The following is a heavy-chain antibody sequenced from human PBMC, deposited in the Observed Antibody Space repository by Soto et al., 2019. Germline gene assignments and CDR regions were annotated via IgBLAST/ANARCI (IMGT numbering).Heavy chain of an antibody. CDR1: GGSISSGGYY. V-gene: IGHV4-31*03. CDR2: IYYSGST. Sequence: PSETLCLTCSVSGGSISSGGYYWSWIRQHPGKGLEWIGYIYYSGSTYYNPSLKSRVTISVDTSKNQFSLKLSSVTAADTAVYYCARGPRLMLSEYYFDYWGQGTLVTVSS. CDR3: ARGPRLMLSEYYFDY. J-gene: IGHJ4*02. D-gene: IGHD2-8*01.